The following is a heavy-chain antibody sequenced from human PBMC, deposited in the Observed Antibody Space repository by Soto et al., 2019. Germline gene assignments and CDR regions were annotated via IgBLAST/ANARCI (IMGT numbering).Heavy chain of an antibody. D-gene: IGHD4-17*01. V-gene: IGHV1-24*01. CDR3: ATNYGDYVEAFDI. CDR1: GDGIEETS. Sequence: GASVEVSWEVCGDGIEETSRRSVRQSPRKGLEWMGGFDPEDGETIYAQKFQGRVTMTEDTSTDTAYMELSSLRSEDTAVYYCATNYGDYVEAFDIWGQGTMVTVSS. J-gene: IGHJ3*02. CDR2: FDPEDGET.